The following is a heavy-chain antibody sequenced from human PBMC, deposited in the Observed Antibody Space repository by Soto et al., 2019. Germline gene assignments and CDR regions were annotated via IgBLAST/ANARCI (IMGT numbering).Heavy chain of an antibody. D-gene: IGHD3-10*01. CDR1: GFIFSRYT. Sequence: GGSLRLSCAASGFIFSRYTMNWVRQAPGKGLEWVSSISSSSSYIYYGDSVKGRFTISRDNAKNSLYLQMNSLRAEDTAVYYCSRDYYGSWSYYANFDLWREGTLVTVSS. CDR2: ISSSSSYI. V-gene: IGHV3-21*01. J-gene: IGHJ4*02. CDR3: SRDYYGSWSYYANFDL.